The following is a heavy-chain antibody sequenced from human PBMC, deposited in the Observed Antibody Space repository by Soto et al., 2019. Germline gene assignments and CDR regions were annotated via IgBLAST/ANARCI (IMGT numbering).Heavy chain of an antibody. J-gene: IGHJ5*02. V-gene: IGHV6-1*01. CDR3: ARDRRSGTYNYNRFDP. D-gene: IGHD1-26*01. CDR2: TYYRSRWYS. Sequence: SQTLSLTCAISGDSVSSNSAAWNWIRQSPSRGLEWLGRTYYRSRWYSDYAGSLQRRITINPDTSSNQFSLQLHSVTPEDTAVYYFARDRRSGTYNYNRFDPWGQGTLVTVSS. CDR1: GDSVSSNSAA.